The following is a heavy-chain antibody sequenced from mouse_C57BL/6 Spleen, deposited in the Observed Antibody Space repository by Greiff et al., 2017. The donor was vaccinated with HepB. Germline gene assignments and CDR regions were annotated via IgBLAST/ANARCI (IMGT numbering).Heavy chain of an antibody. Sequence: VQLQQSGAELVRPGTSVKVSCKASGYAFTNYLIEWVKQRPGQGLEWIGVINPGSGGTNYNEKFKGKATLTADKSSSTAYMQLSSLTSEDSAVYFWAREGEGNDVYYFDSWGQGTTLTVSS. CDR2: INPGSGGT. D-gene: IGHD2-2*01. CDR3: AREGEGNDVYYFDS. V-gene: IGHV1-54*01. CDR1: GYAFTNYL. J-gene: IGHJ2*01.